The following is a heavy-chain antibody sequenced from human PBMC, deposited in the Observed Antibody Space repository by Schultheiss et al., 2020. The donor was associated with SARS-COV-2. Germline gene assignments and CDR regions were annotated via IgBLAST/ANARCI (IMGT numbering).Heavy chain of an antibody. Sequence: SETLSLTCTVSGGSISSGGYYWSWIRQHPGKGLEWIGYIYYSGSTYYNPSLKSRVTISVDTSKNLFSLKLGSVTAADTAVYYCARLCVYDILTGYYMAHPYDYWGQGTLVTVSS. J-gene: IGHJ4*02. CDR3: ARLCVYDILTGYYMAHPYDY. V-gene: IGHV4-31*03. CDR2: IYYSGST. D-gene: IGHD3-9*01. CDR1: GGSISSGGYY.